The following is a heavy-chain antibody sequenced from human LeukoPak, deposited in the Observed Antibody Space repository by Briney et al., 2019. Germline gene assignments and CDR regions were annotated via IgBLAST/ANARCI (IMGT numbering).Heavy chain of an antibody. Sequence: ASVKVSCKASGYTFTGYYMHWVRQAPGQGLEWMGWINPNSGGTNYAQKFQGRVTMTRDTSISTAYMELSRLRSDDTAVYYCARDLPPHQRGWFDPWGQGTLVTVSS. J-gene: IGHJ5*02. CDR3: ARDLPPHQRGWFDP. CDR1: GYTFTGYY. V-gene: IGHV1-2*02. D-gene: IGHD3-10*01. CDR2: INPNSGGT.